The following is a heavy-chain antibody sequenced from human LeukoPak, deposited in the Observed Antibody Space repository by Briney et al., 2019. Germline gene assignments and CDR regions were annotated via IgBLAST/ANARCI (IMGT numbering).Heavy chain of an antibody. V-gene: IGHV1-69*05. J-gene: IGHJ4*02. D-gene: IGHD3-22*01. CDR2: IIPIFGTA. Sequence: SVKVSCKASGGTFSSYAISWVRQAPGQGLEWMGGIIPIFGTANYAQKFQGRVTITTDESTSTAYMELSSLRSEDTAVYYCARNLLSSGPFDYWGQGTLVTVSS. CDR1: GGTFSSYA. CDR3: ARNLLSSGPFDY.